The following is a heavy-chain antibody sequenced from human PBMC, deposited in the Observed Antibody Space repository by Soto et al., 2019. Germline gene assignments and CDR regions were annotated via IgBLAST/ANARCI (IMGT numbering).Heavy chain of an antibody. CDR2: ITAGAGYT. D-gene: IGHD1-26*01. Sequence: ASVKVSCKASGYTFTAHSIHWVRQAPGQRLEWLGWITAGAGYTDYSQNFHGRVTITRDTSASTVYMELSSLISEDTAIYYCARENPPQSGSSYDYWGQGTLVTVSS. CDR3: ARENPPQSGSSYDY. CDR1: GYTFTAHS. V-gene: IGHV1-3*01. J-gene: IGHJ4*02.